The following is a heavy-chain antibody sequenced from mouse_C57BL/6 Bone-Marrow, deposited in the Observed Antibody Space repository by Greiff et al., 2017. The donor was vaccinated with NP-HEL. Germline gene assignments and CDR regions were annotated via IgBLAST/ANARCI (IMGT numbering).Heavy chain of an antibody. D-gene: IGHD1-1*01. CDR2: IYPGGGYT. CDR3: ARWVYYGSSYWYFDV. CDR1: GYTFTNYW. V-gene: IGHV1-63*01. Sequence: LVESGAELVRPGTSVKMSCKASGYTFTNYWIGWAKQRPGHGLEWIGDIYPGGGYTNYNEKFKGKATLTADKSSSTAYMQFSSLTSEDSAIYYCARWVYYGSSYWYFDVWGTGTTVTVSS. J-gene: IGHJ1*03.